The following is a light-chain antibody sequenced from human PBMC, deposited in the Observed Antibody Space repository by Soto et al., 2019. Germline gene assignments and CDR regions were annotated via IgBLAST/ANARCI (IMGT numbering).Light chain of an antibody. V-gene: IGKV3-20*01. CDR2: GAS. J-gene: IGKJ5*01. Sequence: EILLRTYPATLSVSTGERATLYCRASQSVSSNLAWYQQKPGQAPRLLIFGASTRATGTPARFSGGGSGTDFTLTISRLEPEDFAVYYCQQYGSSPPGTFGQGTRPEI. CDR1: QSVSSN. CDR3: QQYGSSPPGT.